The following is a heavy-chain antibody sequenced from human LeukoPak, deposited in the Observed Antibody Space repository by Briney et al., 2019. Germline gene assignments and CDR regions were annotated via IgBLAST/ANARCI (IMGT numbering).Heavy chain of an antibody. CDR1: GFTFSSYG. Sequence: GGSPRLSCAASGFTFSSYGMHWVRQAPGKGLEWVAFIRYDGSNKYYADSVKGRFTISRDNSKNTLYLQMNSLRAEDTAVYYCAKDPEGLLWFGEPSTPGAFDNWGQGTMVTVSS. J-gene: IGHJ3*02. CDR2: IRYDGSNK. V-gene: IGHV3-30*02. CDR3: AKDPEGLLWFGEPSTPGAFDN. D-gene: IGHD3-10*01.